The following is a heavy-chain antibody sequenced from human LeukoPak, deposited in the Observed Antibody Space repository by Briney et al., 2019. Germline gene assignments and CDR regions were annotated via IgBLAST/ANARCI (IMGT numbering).Heavy chain of an antibody. CDR2: IIPIFGTA. CDR1: GGTFSSYA. J-gene: IGHJ4*02. D-gene: IGHD2-2*01. V-gene: IGHV1-69*13. CDR3: ARAQGYCSSTSCPYYFDY. Sequence: SVKVSCKASGGTFSSYAISWVRQAPGQGLKWMGGIIPIFGTANYAQKFQGRVTITADESTSTAYMELSSLRSEDTAVYYCARAQGYCSSTSCPYYFDYWGQGTLVTVSS.